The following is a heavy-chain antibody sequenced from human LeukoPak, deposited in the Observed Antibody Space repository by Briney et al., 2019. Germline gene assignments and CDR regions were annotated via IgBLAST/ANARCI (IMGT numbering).Heavy chain of an antibody. J-gene: IGHJ5*01. CDR2: IYNSGIT. Sequence: TETLSLTCTVSGGSISGYYWTWIRQLPGKGLEWIGYIYNSGITNYNPSLKSRVTVSVDTSKNQFSLRLTSVTAADTAVYYCARSVPSLDYPFDSWGHGTLVTVSS. CDR3: ARSVPSLDYPFDS. V-gene: IGHV4-59*08. D-gene: IGHD4-11*01. CDR1: GGSISGYY.